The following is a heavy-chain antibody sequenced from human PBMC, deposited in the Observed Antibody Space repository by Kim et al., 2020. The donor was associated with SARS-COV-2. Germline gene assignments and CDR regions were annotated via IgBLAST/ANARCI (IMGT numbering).Heavy chain of an antibody. CDR1: GFRFSDYD. Sequence: GGSLRLSCAASGFRFSDYDIHWVRQPSGEGLEWVGRIKTKAEDYATAYIASVKGRFTLSRDDSENTAFLQMDILRTEDTAVYYCVRRATPTGLDLWGQGT. CDR3: VRRATPTGLDL. D-gene: IGHD3-9*01. V-gene: IGHV3-73*01. CDR2: IKTKAEDYAT. J-gene: IGHJ5*02.